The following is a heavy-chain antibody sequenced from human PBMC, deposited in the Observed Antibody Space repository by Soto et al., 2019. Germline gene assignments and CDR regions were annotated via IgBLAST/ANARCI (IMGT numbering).Heavy chain of an antibody. Sequence: ASVKVSCKSSGYRFETYALRWVRKAPGQGLEWMGWIRAYNIDTYYTQKFQDRVTMTTDTSTGTAYMELRRLRSDDTAVSYWARGHEVIIGAMDVWGQGTTIAVSS. CDR2: IRAYNIDT. CDR1: GYRFETYA. CDR3: ARGHEVIIGAMDV. J-gene: IGHJ6*02. D-gene: IGHD3-10*01. V-gene: IGHV1-18*01.